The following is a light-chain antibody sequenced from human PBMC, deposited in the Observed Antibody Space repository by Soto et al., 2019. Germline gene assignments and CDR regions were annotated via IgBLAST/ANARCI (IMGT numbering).Light chain of an antibody. V-gene: IGKV2-28*01. Sequence: VMAQSPLSLSVAPGEPASISCRSSQSLLHTNGYNYLDWYLQKPGQSPQLLIYLGSTRASGVPDRFSGSGSGTDFTLKISGVEAEDVGVYYCMQVLQTPCTFGQGTKLEIK. CDR3: MQVLQTPCT. J-gene: IGKJ2*02. CDR2: LGS. CDR1: QSLLHTNGYNY.